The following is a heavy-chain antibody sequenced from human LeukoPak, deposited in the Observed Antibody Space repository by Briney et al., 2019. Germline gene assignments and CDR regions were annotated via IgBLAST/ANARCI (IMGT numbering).Heavy chain of an antibody. CDR3: ARDLSLGAPGGFDY. Sequence: PGGSLRLSCAASGFTFRSYSMNWVRQAPGKGLEWVSTISSSSTYIYYADSVKGRFTISRDNAENSVYQQMDSLRGDDTAVYYCARDLSLGAPGGFDYWGQGTLVTVSS. V-gene: IGHV3-21*01. J-gene: IGHJ4*02. D-gene: IGHD3-16*01. CDR2: ISSSSTYI. CDR1: GFTFRSYS.